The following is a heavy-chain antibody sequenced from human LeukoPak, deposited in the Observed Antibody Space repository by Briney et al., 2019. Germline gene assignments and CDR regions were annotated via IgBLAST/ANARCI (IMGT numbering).Heavy chain of an antibody. CDR1: GFTFSSYA. J-gene: IGHJ4*02. CDR2: ISNDGSNQ. D-gene: IGHD2-2*02. CDR3: ARDPGLSRLVVLPAAIRFDY. V-gene: IGHV3-30-3*01. Sequence: GGSLRLSCAASGFTFSSYAMHWVRQAPGKGLEWVAGISNDGSNQYYADSVKGRFTISRDNSKNTLYLQMNSLRVEDTAVCYCARDPGLSRLVVLPAAIRFDYWGQGALVTVSS.